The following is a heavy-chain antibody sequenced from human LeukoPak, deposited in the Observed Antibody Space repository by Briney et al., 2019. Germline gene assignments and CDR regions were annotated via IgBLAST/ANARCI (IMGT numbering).Heavy chain of an antibody. V-gene: IGHV3-48*04. Sequence: GGSLRLSCAASGFTFSSYSMNWVRQAPGKGLEWVSYISSSSSTMYYADSVKGRFTISRDNAKNSLYLQMNSLRAEDTAVYYCASSSSSWYWHFDLWGRGALVTVSS. CDR3: ASSSSSWYWHFDL. CDR2: ISSSSSTM. J-gene: IGHJ2*01. CDR1: GFTFSSYS. D-gene: IGHD6-13*01.